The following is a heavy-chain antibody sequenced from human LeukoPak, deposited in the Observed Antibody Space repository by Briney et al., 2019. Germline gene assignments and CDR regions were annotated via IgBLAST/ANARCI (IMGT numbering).Heavy chain of an antibody. V-gene: IGHV3-23*01. CDR1: GFTFSSFA. CDR3: TKDTNGNYVGAFDP. Sequence: GGALRLSCAASGFTFSSFAMTWGRQAPGKGLELVSSITGNHGATYNIDSVKGRFTIFRDNSQNKLYPPMNSLKVEDTAVYYCTKDTNGNYVGAFDPWGEGTLVTVSS. D-gene: IGHD4-17*01. CDR2: ITGNHGAT. J-gene: IGHJ5*02.